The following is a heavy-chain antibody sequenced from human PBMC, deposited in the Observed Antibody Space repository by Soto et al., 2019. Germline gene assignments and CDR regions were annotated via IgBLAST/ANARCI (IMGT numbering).Heavy chain of an antibody. D-gene: IGHD2-2*01. CDR3: AKDLGYCSSTSCYEYFDY. V-gene: IGHV3-23*01. J-gene: IGHJ4*02. Sequence: PGGSLRLSCAASGFTFSSYAMSWVRQAPGKGLEWVSAISGSGGSTYYADSVKGRFTISRDNSKNTLYLQMNSLRAEDTAVYYCAKDLGYCSSTSCYEYFDYWGQGTLVTVSS. CDR2: ISGSGGST. CDR1: GFTFSSYA.